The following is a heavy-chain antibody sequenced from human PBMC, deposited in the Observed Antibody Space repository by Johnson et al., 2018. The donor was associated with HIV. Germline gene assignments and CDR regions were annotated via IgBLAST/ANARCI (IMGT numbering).Heavy chain of an antibody. CDR1: GFMFDGYA. Sequence: QVQLVESGGGVVQPGRSLRLSCAASGFMFDGYAMHWVRQAPGKGLEWVAVIFFDGSNAYYSDSVKGRFTISRDNSKNTLYVQMNSLRAEDTAVYFCAKARGLHSGAFDIWGQGTMVTVSS. CDR3: AKARGLHSGAFDI. V-gene: IGHV3-30*14. D-gene: IGHD4-11*01. CDR2: IFFDGSNA. J-gene: IGHJ3*02.